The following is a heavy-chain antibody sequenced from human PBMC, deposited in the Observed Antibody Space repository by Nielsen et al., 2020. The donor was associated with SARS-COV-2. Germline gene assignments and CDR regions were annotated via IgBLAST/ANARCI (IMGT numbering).Heavy chain of an antibody. J-gene: IGHJ6*02. CDR2: IYRGGGT. D-gene: IGHD7-27*01. CDR3: AKDFSPIWTLGGMDV. V-gene: IGHV3-53*05. Sequence: GESLKISCAASGFTFSSYEMNWVRQAPGKGLEWVSTIYRGGGTYYADSVKGRFTISRDNSKNSLYLQMNSLRAEDTALYYCAKDFSPIWTLGGMDVWGQGTTVTVSS. CDR1: GFTFSSYE.